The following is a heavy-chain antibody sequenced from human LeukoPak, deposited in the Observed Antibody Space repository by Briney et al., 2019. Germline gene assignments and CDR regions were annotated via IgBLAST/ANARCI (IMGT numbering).Heavy chain of an antibody. V-gene: IGHV3-48*03. Sequence: GGSLRLSCAASGFTFSSYEMNWVRQAPGKGLEWVSYISSSGSTIYYADSVKGRFTISRDNAKNSLYLQMNSLRAEDTAVYYCARDYGGIAATKNFDIWGQGTMVTVSS. D-gene: IGHD6-13*01. CDR1: GFTFSSYE. CDR3: ARDYGGIAATKNFDI. CDR2: ISSSGSTI. J-gene: IGHJ3*02.